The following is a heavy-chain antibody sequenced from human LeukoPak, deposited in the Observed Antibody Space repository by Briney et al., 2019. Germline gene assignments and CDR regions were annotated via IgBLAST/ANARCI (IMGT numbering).Heavy chain of an antibody. CDR3: ARDPRNYYYMDV. Sequence: GGSLRLSCAASGFTFSSYEMNWVRQAPGKGLEWVSYISSSGSTIYYADSVKGRFTISRDNAKNSLYLQMNNLRAEDTAVYYCARDPRNYYYMDVWGKGTTVTVSS. CDR1: GFTFSSYE. V-gene: IGHV3-48*03. D-gene: IGHD1-26*01. CDR2: ISSSGSTI. J-gene: IGHJ6*03.